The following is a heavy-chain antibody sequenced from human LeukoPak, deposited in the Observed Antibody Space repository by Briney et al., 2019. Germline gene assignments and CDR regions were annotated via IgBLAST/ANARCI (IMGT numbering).Heavy chain of an antibody. J-gene: IGHJ4*02. CDR3: ARGLSYCGGDCYIDY. CDR2: INPSGGST. V-gene: IGHV1-46*03. CDR1: GYTFTSYY. D-gene: IGHD2-21*01. Sequence: ASVEVSCKASGYTFTSYYMHWVRQAPGQGLEWMGIINPSGGSTSYAQKFQGRVTMTRDTSTSTVYMELSSLRSEYTAVYYCARGLSYCGGDCYIDYWGQGTLVTVSS.